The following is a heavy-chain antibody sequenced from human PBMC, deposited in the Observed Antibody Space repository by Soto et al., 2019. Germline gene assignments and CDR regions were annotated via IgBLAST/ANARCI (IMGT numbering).Heavy chain of an antibody. Sequence: EVQLLESGGGLVQPGGSLRLSCAASGFTFSSYAMSWVRQAPGKGLEWVSAISGSGGSTYYADSVKGRFTISRDNSKNTLYLQMNSLRAEDTAVYYCAKDLTRVTMVRGVIAIGYWGQGTLVTVSS. D-gene: IGHD3-10*01. CDR2: ISGSGGST. CDR1: GFTFSSYA. CDR3: AKDLTRVTMVRGVIAIGY. J-gene: IGHJ4*02. V-gene: IGHV3-23*01.